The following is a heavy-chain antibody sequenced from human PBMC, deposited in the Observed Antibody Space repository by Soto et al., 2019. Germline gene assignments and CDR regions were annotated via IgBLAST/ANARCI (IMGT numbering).Heavy chain of an antibody. CDR2: ISYRGDT. CDR3: ARVKRRYGTYSSWFDP. Sequence: SETLSLTCTVSGGSISPFYWSWIRQPPGKGLEYIGYISYRGDTSYNPSLKSRVILSVDTSQNQFSLRLSSVTAADTAVYYCARVKRRYGTYSSWFDPWGQGTLVTVSS. J-gene: IGHJ5*02. CDR1: GGSISPFY. V-gene: IGHV4-59*01. D-gene: IGHD1-1*01.